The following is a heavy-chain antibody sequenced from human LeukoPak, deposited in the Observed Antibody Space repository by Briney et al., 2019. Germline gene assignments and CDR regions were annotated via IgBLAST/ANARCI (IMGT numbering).Heavy chain of an antibody. D-gene: IGHD2-15*01. CDR2: INPNSGGT. Sequence: ASVKVSCKASGYTFTGYYMHWVRQAPGQGLEWMGWINPNSGGTNYAQKFQGRVTMTRDTSISTAYMELSRLRSDDTAVYYCARRVGFVDNYYYYYYMDVWGKGTTVTVSS. CDR3: ARRVGFVDNYYYYYYMDV. V-gene: IGHV1-2*02. CDR1: GYTFTGYY. J-gene: IGHJ6*03.